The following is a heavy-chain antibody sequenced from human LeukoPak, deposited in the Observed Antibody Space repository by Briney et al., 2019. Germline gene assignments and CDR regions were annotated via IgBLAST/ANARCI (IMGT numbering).Heavy chain of an antibody. CDR2: ISGSGGST. V-gene: IGHV3-23*01. J-gene: IGHJ4*02. CDR3: AKDGHCSSTSCYTYDY. Sequence: GRSLRLSCAASGFTFSTSAMSWVRQAPGKGLEWVSAISGSGGSTYYADSVKGRFTISRDNSKNTLYLQMNSLRAEDTAVYYCAKDGHCSSTSCYTYDYWGQGTLVTVSS. D-gene: IGHD2-2*02. CDR1: GFTFSTSA.